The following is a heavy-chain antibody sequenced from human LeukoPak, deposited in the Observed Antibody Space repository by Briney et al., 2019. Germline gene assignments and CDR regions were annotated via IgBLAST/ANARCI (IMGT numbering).Heavy chain of an antibody. J-gene: IGHJ4*02. V-gene: IGHV3-7*01. CDR3: ASGRQLGY. CDR1: GFTFSNYW. Sequence: GSLRLSCAASGFTFSNYWMSWVRQAPGKGLEWVANIKEDGSEKYQVDSVKGRFTISRDNARNSLYLQMNSLRAEDTAVYYCASGRQLGYWGQGTLVTVSS. CDR2: IKEDGSEK. D-gene: IGHD6-13*01.